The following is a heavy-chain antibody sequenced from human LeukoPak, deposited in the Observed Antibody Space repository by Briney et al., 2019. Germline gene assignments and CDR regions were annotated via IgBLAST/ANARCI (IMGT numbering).Heavy chain of an antibody. J-gene: IGHJ3*01. CDR3: ARDCGGDCFSNDAFDL. Sequence: GGSLRLSCAASGFTFDDYGMSWVRQAPGKGLEWVSDINSNGGSTGYADSVKGRFTISRDNAKNSLYLQMNSLRAEDTALYYCARDCGGDCFSNDAFDLWGQGTMVTVSS. V-gene: IGHV3-20*04. CDR1: GFTFDDYG. CDR2: INSNGGST. D-gene: IGHD2-21*02.